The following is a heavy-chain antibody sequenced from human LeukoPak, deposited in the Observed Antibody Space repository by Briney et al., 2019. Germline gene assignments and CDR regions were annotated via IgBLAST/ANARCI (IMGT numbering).Heavy chain of an antibody. D-gene: IGHD2-15*01. CDR2: IRYDGSNK. V-gene: IGHV3-30*02. Sequence: PAGSLRLSCAASGFTFSSYGMLCVRQAPRKGREWVAFIRYDGSNKYYADSVRGRFTISRDNSKNTLYLQMNSLRAEDTAVYYCASGGSSERWNWFDPWGQGTLVTVSS. CDR1: GFTFSSYG. J-gene: IGHJ5*02. CDR3: ASGGSSERWNWFDP.